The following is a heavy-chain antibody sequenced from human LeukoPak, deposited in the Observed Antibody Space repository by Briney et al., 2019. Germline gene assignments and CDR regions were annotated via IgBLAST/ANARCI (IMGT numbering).Heavy chain of an antibody. CDR1: GFTFSSYA. V-gene: IGHV3-30-3*01. J-gene: IGHJ4*02. CDR3: VRDWDVVGATGYFDY. CDR2: ISYDGSNK. Sequence: GGSLRLSCAASGFTFSSYAMHWVRQAPGKGLEWVAVISYDGSNKYYADSVKGRFTISRDNSKNTLYLQMNSLRAEDTAVYYCVRDWDVVGATGYFDYWGQGTLVTVSS. D-gene: IGHD1-26*01.